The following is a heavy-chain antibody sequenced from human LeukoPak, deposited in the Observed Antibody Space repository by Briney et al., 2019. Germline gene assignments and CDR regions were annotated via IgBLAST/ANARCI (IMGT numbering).Heavy chain of an antibody. V-gene: IGHV4-39*01. CDR2: IYYSGST. D-gene: IGHD5-18*01. CDR1: GGSISSSSYY. J-gene: IGHJ6*02. Sequence: PSETLSLTCTVSGGSISSSSYYWGWIRQPPGKGLEWLGSIYYSGSTYYNPSLKSRVTISVDTSKNQFSLKLSSVTAADTAVYYCARVGLDTAMVTGHYYGIDVWGQGTTVTVSS. CDR3: ARVGLDTAMVTGHYYGIDV.